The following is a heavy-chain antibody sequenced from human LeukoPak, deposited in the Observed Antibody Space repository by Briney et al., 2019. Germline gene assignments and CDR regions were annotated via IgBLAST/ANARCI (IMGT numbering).Heavy chain of an antibody. D-gene: IGHD3-22*01. CDR1: GFTFSSYG. J-gene: IGHJ4*02. Sequence: GGSLRLSCAASGFTFSSYGMHWVRRAPGKGLEWVAFIRYDGSNKYYADSVKGRFTISRDNSKNTLYLQMNSLRAEDTAVYYCAKDNYAHYYDSSGYRRGQFDYWGQGTMVTVSS. V-gene: IGHV3-30*02. CDR2: IRYDGSNK. CDR3: AKDNYAHYYDSSGYRRGQFDY.